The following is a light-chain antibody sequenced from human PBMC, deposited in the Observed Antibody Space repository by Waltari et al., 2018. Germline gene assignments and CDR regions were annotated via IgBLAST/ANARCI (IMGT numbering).Light chain of an antibody. V-gene: IGKV3-20*01. J-gene: IGKJ1*01. CDR3: QHYRSLPVT. CDR1: QSGSRT. Sequence: SCRASQSGSRTLALYQEKPGQAPRLLSYGASIRATGIPDRFSGSGSGTDFSLTISRLEPEDFAVYYCQHYRSLPVTFGQGTKVEIK. CDR2: GAS.